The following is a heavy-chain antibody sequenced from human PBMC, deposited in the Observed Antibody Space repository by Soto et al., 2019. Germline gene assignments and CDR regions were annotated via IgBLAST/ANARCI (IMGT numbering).Heavy chain of an antibody. D-gene: IGHD3-22*01. V-gene: IGHV1-46*01. J-gene: IGHJ4*02. CDR1: VYRFTSYY. CDR2: INPSGGST. Sequence: GXSVKVSCKASVYRFTSYYMHWVRQAPRQGLEWMGIINPSGGSTSYAQKFQGRVTMTRDTSTSTVYMELSSLRSEDTAVYYCARVRRSSGYYYGYWGQGTPVTVSS. CDR3: ARVRRSSGYYYGY.